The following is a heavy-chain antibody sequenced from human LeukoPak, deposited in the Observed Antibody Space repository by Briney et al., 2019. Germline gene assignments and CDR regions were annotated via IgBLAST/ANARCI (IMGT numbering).Heavy chain of an antibody. CDR3: ARDRSSSSGFDY. CDR1: GYTFTSYD. D-gene: IGHD6-6*01. Sequence: GASVKVSCKASGYTFTSYDINWVRQATGQGLEWMGWMNPNSGNTGYAQKFQGRVTMTRNTSISTAYMELSSLRSEDTAVYYCARDRSSSSGFDYWGQGTLVTVSS. J-gene: IGHJ4*02. CDR2: MNPNSGNT. V-gene: IGHV1-8*01.